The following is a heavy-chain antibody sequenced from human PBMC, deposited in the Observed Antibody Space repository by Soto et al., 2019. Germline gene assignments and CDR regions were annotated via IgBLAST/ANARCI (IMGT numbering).Heavy chain of an antibody. J-gene: IGHJ6*02. D-gene: IGHD1-26*01. CDR1: GYTFTGYY. Sequence: GASVKVSFKASGYTFTGYYMHWVRQAPGQGLEWMGWINPNSGGTNYAQKFQGRVTMTRDTSISTAYMELSRLRSDDTAVYYCARDSVKGGRYYYYYGMDVWGQGTTVTVSS. CDR3: ARDSVKGGRYYYYYGMDV. V-gene: IGHV1-2*02. CDR2: INPNSGGT.